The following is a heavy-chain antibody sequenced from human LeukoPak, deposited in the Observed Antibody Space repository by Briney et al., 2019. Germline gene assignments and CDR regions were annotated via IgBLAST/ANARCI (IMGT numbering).Heavy chain of an antibody. V-gene: IGHV4-59*08. D-gene: IGHD6-19*01. CDR1: GGSISNYY. J-gene: IGHJ4*02. CDR3: AGHPGKVAVHFDY. CDR2: IYYSGTT. Sequence: PSETLSLTCTVSGGSISNYYLSWIRQPPGKGLEWIGYIYYSGTTNFNPSLKSRVTISVDTSKNQFSLNLTSVTAADTAVYYCAGHPGKVAVHFDYWGRGTLVTVSS.